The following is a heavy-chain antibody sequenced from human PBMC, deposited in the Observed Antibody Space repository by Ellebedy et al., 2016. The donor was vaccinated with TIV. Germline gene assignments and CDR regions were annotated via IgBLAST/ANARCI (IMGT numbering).Heavy chain of an antibody. CDR1: GFTFRSYW. CDR2: IKQDGSEK. V-gene: IGHV3-7*01. D-gene: IGHD6-19*01. CDR3: ARGVGMVAVAGTFDY. Sequence: GESLKISCAASGFTFRSYWMTSVRQAPGKGLEWVANIKQDGSEKYYVDSVKVRFTISRDNAKNSLSLQMNSLRAEDTAVYYCARGVGMVAVAGTFDYWGQGTLVTVSS. J-gene: IGHJ4*02.